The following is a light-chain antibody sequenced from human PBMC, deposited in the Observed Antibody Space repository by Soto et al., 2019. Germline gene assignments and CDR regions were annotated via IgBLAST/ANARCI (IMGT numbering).Light chain of an antibody. J-gene: IGKJ1*01. V-gene: IGKV3-15*01. CDR2: GAS. CDR1: QSVSSN. Sequence: EIVMTQSPATLSVSLGERATLSCRASQSVSSNLAWYQQKPGQAPRLLIYGASTRATGIPARFSGSGSGTEFTLTISSLQSEDFAVDYCQQYNNWPRTFGQGTKVE. CDR3: QQYNNWPRT.